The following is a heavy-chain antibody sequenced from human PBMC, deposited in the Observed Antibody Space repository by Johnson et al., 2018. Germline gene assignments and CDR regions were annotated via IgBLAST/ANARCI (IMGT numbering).Heavy chain of an antibody. Sequence: VQLQESGGGLVQPGGSLRLSCAASGFTFSSYAMSWVRQAPGKGLEWVSAISGSGGSTYYADSGKGRFTIARDNSKNTLYLQMNSRRAEDTAVYYWANDDHPQLGLPDFQHWGQGTLVTVSS. CDR3: ANDDHPQLGLPDFQH. CDR1: GFTFSSYA. V-gene: IGHV3-23*01. CDR2: ISGSGGST. J-gene: IGHJ1*01. D-gene: IGHD6-13*01.